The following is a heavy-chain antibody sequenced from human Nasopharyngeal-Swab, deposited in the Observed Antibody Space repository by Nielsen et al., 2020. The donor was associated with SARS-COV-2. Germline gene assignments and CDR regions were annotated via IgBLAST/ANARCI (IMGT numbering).Heavy chain of an antibody. CDR1: GGSISSGFYS. V-gene: IGHV4-30-2*01. Sequence: SETLSLTCAVSGGSISSGFYSWSWIRQPPGNGLEWIGYIYHSGNTYYNPSLKSRVTISVDRSKNQFSLRLSSVTAADTAVYCCARKYCNGDCYFDYWGQGTLVTVSS. CDR3: ARKYCNGDCYFDY. CDR2: IYHSGNT. D-gene: IGHD2-21*02. J-gene: IGHJ4*02.